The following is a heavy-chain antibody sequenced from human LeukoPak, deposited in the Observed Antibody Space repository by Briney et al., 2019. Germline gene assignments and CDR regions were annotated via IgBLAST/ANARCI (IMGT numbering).Heavy chain of an antibody. Sequence: PGGSLRLSCAASTFTFSSYEMNWVRQAPGKGLEWISYISRSGSTIYYADSVKGRFTISRDNAKNSLYLQMNSLRAEDTALYYCAKDSGGYYDSSGYFDYWGQGTLVTVSS. CDR1: TFTFSSYE. V-gene: IGHV3-48*03. D-gene: IGHD3-22*01. CDR3: AKDSGGYYDSSGYFDY. J-gene: IGHJ4*02. CDR2: ISRSGSTI.